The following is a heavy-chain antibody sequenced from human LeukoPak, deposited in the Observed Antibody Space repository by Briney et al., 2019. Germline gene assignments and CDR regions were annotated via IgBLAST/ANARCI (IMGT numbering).Heavy chain of an antibody. CDR3: ARGERWLQFDY. V-gene: IGHV3-30*02. Sequence: GGSLRLSCSASGFTLSNFGMHWVRQAPGKGLEWVAFIHFDGSNTNYGDSVKGRFTISRDNSKNTLYLQMNSLRAEDTAVYYCARGERWLQFDYWGQGTLVTVSS. J-gene: IGHJ4*02. D-gene: IGHD5-24*01. CDR1: GFTLSNFG. CDR2: IHFDGSNT.